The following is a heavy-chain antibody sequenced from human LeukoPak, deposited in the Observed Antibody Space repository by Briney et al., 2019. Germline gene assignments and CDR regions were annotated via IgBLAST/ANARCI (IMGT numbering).Heavy chain of an antibody. D-gene: IGHD6-19*01. J-gene: IGHJ5*02. CDR1: GFTFSSYA. CDR2: ISYDGSNK. V-gene: IGHV3-30-3*01. Sequence: GGSLRLSCAASGFTFSSYAMHWVRQAPGKGLEWVAVISYDGSNKYYADSVKGRFTISRDNSKNTLYLQMNSLRAEDTAVYYCARDPTRWSSCLDWFDPWGQGTLVTVSS. CDR3: ARDPTRWSSCLDWFDP.